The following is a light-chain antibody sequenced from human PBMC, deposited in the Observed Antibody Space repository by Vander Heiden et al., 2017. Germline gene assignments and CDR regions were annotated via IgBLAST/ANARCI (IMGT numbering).Light chain of an antibody. CDR2: EVS. V-gene: IGLV2-8*01. Sequence: QSALTQPPSASGSPGQSVPISCTGTSSDVGGYNYVPSYQQHPGKAPKLMIYEVSKRPSGVPDRFSGSKSGNTASLTVSGLQAEDEADYYCSSYAGSNIVVFGGGTKLTVL. J-gene: IGLJ2*01. CDR3: SSYAGSNIVV. CDR1: SSDVGGYNY.